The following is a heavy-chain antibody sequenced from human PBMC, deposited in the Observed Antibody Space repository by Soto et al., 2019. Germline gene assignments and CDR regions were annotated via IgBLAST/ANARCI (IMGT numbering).Heavy chain of an antibody. J-gene: IGHJ3*02. D-gene: IGHD3-10*01. CDR1: GYTFTSYD. V-gene: IGHV1-8*01. CDR3: ARVVGWFGELLYPIGAFDI. CDR2: MNPNSGNT. Sequence: ASVKVSCKASGYTFTSYDINWVRQATGQGLEWMGWMNPNSGNTGYAQKFQGRVTMTRNTSIRTAYMELSSLRSEDTAVYYCARVVGWFGELLYPIGAFDIWGQGTMVTVSS.